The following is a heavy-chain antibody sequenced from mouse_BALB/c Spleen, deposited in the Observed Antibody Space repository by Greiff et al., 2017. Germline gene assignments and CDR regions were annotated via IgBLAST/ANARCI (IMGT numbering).Heavy chain of an antibody. V-gene: IGHV1S81*02. CDR1: GYTFTSYY. CDR2: INPSNGGT. J-gene: IGHJ4*01. CDR3: TRENSLRAMDY. Sequence: QVQLQQSGAELVKPGASVKLSCKASGYTFTSYYMYWVKQRPGQGLEWIGEINPSNGGTNFNEKFKSKATLTVDKSSSTAYMQLSSLTSEDSAVYYCTRENSLRAMDYWGQGTSVTVSS. D-gene: IGHD1-2*01.